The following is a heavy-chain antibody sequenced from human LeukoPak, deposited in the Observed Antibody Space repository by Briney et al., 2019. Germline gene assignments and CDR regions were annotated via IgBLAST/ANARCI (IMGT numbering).Heavy chain of an antibody. CDR1: GYSFTTYW. Sequence: GESLKISCRGSGYSFTTYWIGWVRQMPGKGLEWMGIIYPGDSDTRYSPSFQGQVTVSADKSISTAYLQWSSLKASDTAMYYCARRGYYGSGSYPNWFDPWGQGTLVTVSS. J-gene: IGHJ5*02. CDR2: IYPGDSDT. V-gene: IGHV5-51*01. CDR3: ARRGYYGSGSYPNWFDP. D-gene: IGHD3-10*01.